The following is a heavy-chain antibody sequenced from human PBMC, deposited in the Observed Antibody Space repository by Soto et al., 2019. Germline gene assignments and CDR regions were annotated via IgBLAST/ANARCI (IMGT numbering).Heavy chain of an antibody. J-gene: IGHJ3*01. CDR2: VWANGISN. CDR3: VRERGPFDAFDF. CDR1: GFMFTKYG. V-gene: IGHV3-33*01. Sequence: LRLSCAASGFMFTKYGMHWVRQAPGKGLEWVAVVWANGISNYYADFVEGRFTISRDNSKSSLFLQMNSLRVEDTAVYYCVRERGPFDAFDFWGQGTMVTVS.